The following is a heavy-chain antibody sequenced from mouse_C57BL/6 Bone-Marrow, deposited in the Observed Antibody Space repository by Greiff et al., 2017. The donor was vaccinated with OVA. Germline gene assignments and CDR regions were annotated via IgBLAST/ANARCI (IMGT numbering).Heavy chain of an antibody. D-gene: IGHD2-2*01. CDR3: ARRGIYGYDEEGAMDY. CDR1: GYTFTSYD. CDR2: IYPRDGST. J-gene: IGHJ4*01. V-gene: IGHV1-85*01. Sequence: QVQLKESGPELVKPGASVKLSCKASGYTFTSYDINWVKQRPGQGLEWIGWIYPRDGSTKYNEKFKGKATLTVDTSSSTAYMELHSLTSEDSAVYFCARRGIYGYDEEGAMDYWGQGTSVTVSS.